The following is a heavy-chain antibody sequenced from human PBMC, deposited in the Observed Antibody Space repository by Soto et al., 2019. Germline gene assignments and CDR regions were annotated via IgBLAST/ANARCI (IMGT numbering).Heavy chain of an antibody. Sequence: ASVKVSCKASGYTFSKYAMQWVRQAPGQGLEWMGWISAYNGNTNYAQKLQGRVTMTTDTSTSTAYMELRSLRSDDTAVYYCARDLGDSGDYEVDYWGQGTLVTVSS. J-gene: IGHJ4*02. CDR2: ISAYNGNT. V-gene: IGHV1-18*01. CDR3: ARDLGDSGDYEVDY. D-gene: IGHD4-17*01. CDR1: GYTFSKYA.